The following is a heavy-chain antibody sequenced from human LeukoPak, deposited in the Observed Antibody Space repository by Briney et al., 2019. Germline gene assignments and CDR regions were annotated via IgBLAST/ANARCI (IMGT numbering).Heavy chain of an antibody. Sequence: GGSLRLSCAASGFTFSSYAMHWVRQAPGKGLEWVAVISYDGSNKYYADSVKGRFTISRDNSKNTLYLQLNSLRADDTAVYYCAKDQEVPAAGTWGSIDYWGQGTLVTVSS. CDR1: GFTFSSYA. V-gene: IGHV3-30*04. J-gene: IGHJ4*02. CDR2: ISYDGSNK. CDR3: AKDQEVPAAGTWGSIDY. D-gene: IGHD6-13*01.